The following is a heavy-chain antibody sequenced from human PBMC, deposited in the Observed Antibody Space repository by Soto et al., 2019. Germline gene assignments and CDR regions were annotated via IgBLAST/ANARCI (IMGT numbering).Heavy chain of an antibody. J-gene: IGHJ6*03. D-gene: IGHD3-10*01. CDR1: GGSISSYY. V-gene: IGHV4-59*01. Sequence: SETLSLTCTVSGGSISSYYWSWIRQPPGKGLEWIGYIYYSGSTNYNPSLKSRVTISVDTSKNQFSLKLSSVTAADTAVYYCARDHYYYGSGQDYYYYYMDVWGKGTTVTVSS. CDR3: ARDHYYYGSGQDYYYYYMDV. CDR2: IYYSGST.